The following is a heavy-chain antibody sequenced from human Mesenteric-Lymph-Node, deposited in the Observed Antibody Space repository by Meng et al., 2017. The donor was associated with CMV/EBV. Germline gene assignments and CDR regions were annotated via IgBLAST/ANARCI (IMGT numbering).Heavy chain of an antibody. Sequence: GESLKISCAASGFTFSDYYMNWIRQAPGKGLEWVSYISSSGSTIYYADSVKGRFTISRDNAKNSLYLQMNSLRAEDTAVYYCARDFGIVVVPAAIGDGMDVWGQGTTVTVSS. J-gene: IGHJ6*02. CDR2: ISSSGSTI. D-gene: IGHD2-2*01. CDR3: ARDFGIVVVPAAIGDGMDV. V-gene: IGHV3-11*01. CDR1: GFTFSDYY.